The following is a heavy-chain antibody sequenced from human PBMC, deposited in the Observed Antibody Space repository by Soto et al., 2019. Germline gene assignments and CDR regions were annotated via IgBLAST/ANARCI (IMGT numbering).Heavy chain of an antibody. CDR3: ARGAGRSGTVSIGLCDY. CDR2: IWYDGSNK. D-gene: IGHD4-17*01. V-gene: IGHV3-33*01. CDR1: GFTFSSYG. J-gene: IGHJ4*02. Sequence: QVQLVESGGGVVQPGRSLRLSCAASGFTFSSYGMHWVRQAPGKGLEWVAVIWYDGSNKYYADSVKGRFTISRDNSKNTLSLQLNRMRAEDMAVYYCARGAGRSGTVSIGLCDYWGKGTLVTVSS.